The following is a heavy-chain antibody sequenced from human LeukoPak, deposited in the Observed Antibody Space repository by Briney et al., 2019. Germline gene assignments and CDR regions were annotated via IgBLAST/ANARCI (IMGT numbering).Heavy chain of an antibody. CDR3: AREYNRIEGPTGWFDP. V-gene: IGHV4-39*07. Sequence: SETLSLTCTVSGGSINSTSHYWGWIRQPPGKGLEWIGSVFYRGSTYYNPSLKSRVTISVDTSKNQFSLKLTSVTAADAAVYYCAREYNRIEGPTGWFDPWGQGTLVSVSS. J-gene: IGHJ5*02. CDR1: GGSINSTSHY. D-gene: IGHD1-26*01. CDR2: VFYRGST.